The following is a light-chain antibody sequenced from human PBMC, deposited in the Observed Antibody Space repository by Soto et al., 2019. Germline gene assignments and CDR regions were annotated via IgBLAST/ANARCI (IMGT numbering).Light chain of an antibody. CDR2: DVS. CDR3: QQYNSYPLT. J-gene: IGKJ4*01. CDR1: QSISSW. Sequence: DIQMTQSPSTLSASVGDRVTITCRASQSISSWLAWYQQKPGKAPNLLIYDVSSLESGVSSRFSGSGSGTEFTLTISSLQPDDFETYYCQQYNSYPLTFGGGTKVDIK. V-gene: IGKV1-5*01.